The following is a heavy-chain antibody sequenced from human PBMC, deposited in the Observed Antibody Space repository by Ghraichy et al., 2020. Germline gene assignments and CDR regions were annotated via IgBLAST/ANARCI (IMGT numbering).Heavy chain of an antibody. D-gene: IGHD6-19*01. CDR1: GFSFSTYN. J-gene: IGHJ1*01. V-gene: IGHV3-21*01. CDR2: ISSSSSYI. CDR3: AGDRGSGWLGAEYFQH. Sequence: GGSLRLSCAASGFSFSTYNMNWVRQAPGEGLEWVSSISSSSSYIYYADSVKGRFTISRDNAKNSLYLQMSSLRAEDTAVYYCAGDRGSGWLGAEYFQHWGQGTLVTVSS.